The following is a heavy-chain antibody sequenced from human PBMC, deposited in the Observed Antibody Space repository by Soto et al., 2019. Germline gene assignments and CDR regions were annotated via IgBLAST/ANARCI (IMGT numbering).Heavy chain of an antibody. CDR3: APALQTSRPPIAAAGPGY. D-gene: IGHD6-13*01. J-gene: IGHJ4*02. CDR2: IIPIFGTA. Sequence: SVKVSCKASGGTFSSYAISWVRQAPGQGLEWMGGIIPIFGTANYAQKFQGRVTITADESTSTAYMELSSLRSEDTAVYYCAPALQTSRPPIAAAGPGYWGQGTLVTVSS. V-gene: IGHV1-69*13. CDR1: GGTFSSYA.